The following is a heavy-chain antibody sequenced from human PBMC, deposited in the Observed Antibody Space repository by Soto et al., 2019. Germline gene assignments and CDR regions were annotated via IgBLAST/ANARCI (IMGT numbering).Heavy chain of an antibody. CDR3: ARDTYYYDSSGYYYGFDY. J-gene: IGHJ4*02. Sequence: GASVKVSCKASGYTFTSYGISWVRQAPGQGLEWMGWISAYNGNTNYAQKLQGRVTMTTDTSTSTAYMELRSLRSDDTAVYYCARDTYYYDSSGYYYGFDYWGQGTLVTVSS. V-gene: IGHV1-18*01. D-gene: IGHD3-22*01. CDR2: ISAYNGNT. CDR1: GYTFTSYG.